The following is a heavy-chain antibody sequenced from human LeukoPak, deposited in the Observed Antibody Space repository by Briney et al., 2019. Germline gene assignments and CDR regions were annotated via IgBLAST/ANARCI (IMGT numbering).Heavy chain of an antibody. V-gene: IGHV1-69*06. D-gene: IGHD5-24*01. CDR2: IIPIFGAV. CDR3: ARGPIDMATDRPAEYFHH. Sequence: SVKVSCKASGGTFNSYAISWVRQVPGQGLEWMGRIIPIFGAVDYAQKFQGRVTITADNSTGTAYMELISLKSEDTAVYYCARGPIDMATDRPAEYFHHWGQGTLVTVSS. CDR1: GGTFNSYA. J-gene: IGHJ1*01.